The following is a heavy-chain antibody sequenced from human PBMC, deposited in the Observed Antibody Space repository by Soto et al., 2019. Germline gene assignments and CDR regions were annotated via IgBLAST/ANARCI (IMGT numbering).Heavy chain of an antibody. D-gene: IGHD3-22*01. CDR1: GFTFSIYA. V-gene: IGHV3-30-3*01. J-gene: IGHJ4*02. CDR2: MSPNGNNQ. CDR3: ENAANFYYETSRY. Sequence: GGSLRLSCAAPGFTFSIYALHWVRQAPGKGLEWVAVMSPNGNNQYYADSVKGRFTISRDTSKSTLYLQMTSLRPDDTAVYYCENAANFYYETSRYWGQGTLVTVSS.